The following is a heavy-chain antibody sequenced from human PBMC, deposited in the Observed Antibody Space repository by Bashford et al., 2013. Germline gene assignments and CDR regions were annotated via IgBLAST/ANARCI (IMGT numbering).Heavy chain of an antibody. CDR3: ARGTKPTTAHYPYYYGMDV. Sequence: GSLRLSCAASGFTFSNYAMTWVRQAPGKGLEWVSTISASGGSTYYADSVKGRFTISRDNSKNTLYLQMNSLRAEDTAVYYCARGTKPTTAHYPYYYGMDVWGQGTTVTVSS. CDR2: ISASGGST. CDR1: GFTFSNYA. D-gene: IGHD4-17*01. V-gene: IGHV3-23*01. J-gene: IGHJ6*02.